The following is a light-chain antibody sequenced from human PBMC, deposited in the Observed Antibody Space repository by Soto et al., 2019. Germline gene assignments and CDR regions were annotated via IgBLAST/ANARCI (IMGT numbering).Light chain of an antibody. CDR1: QSVSSSY. CDR2: GAS. J-gene: IGKJ4*01. CDR3: QQCGSSPLT. Sequence: EIVLTQFPGTLSLSPGESATLSCRASQSVSSSYLAWYQQKPGQAPRVLIYGASSRASGIPYRFSGSGSGTDFTLTISRLEPEEFAVYYCQQCGSSPLTFGGGTRVEIK. V-gene: IGKV3-20*01.